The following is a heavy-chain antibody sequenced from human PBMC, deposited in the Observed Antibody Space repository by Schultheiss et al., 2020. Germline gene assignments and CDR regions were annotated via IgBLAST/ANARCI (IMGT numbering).Heavy chain of an antibody. Sequence: GGSLRLSCAASGFTFSSYLMSWVRQAPGKGLEWVANIKQDGSEKYYVDSVKGRFTISRDNAKNSLYLQMNSLRAEDTAVYYCASGYCSSTSFYKLTYWGQGTLVTVSS. CDR2: IKQDGSEK. CDR1: GFTFSSYL. D-gene: IGHD2-2*02. CDR3: ASGYCSSTSFYKLTY. V-gene: IGHV3-7*05. J-gene: IGHJ4*02.